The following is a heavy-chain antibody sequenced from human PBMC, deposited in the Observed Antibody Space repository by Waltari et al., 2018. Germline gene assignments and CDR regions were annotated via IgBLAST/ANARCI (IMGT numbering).Heavy chain of an antibody. CDR3: ARHGKGRYSSSSYYYYYGMDV. Sequence: QLQLQESGPGLVKPSETLSLTCTVSGGSISSSSYYWGWIRQPPGKGLEWIGSIYYSGSTYYNPSLKSRVTISVDTSKNQFSLKLSSVTAADTAVYYCARHGKGRYSSSSYYYYYGMDVWGQGTTVTVSS. V-gene: IGHV4-39*01. D-gene: IGHD6-13*01. J-gene: IGHJ6*02. CDR2: IYYSGST. CDR1: GGSISSSSYY.